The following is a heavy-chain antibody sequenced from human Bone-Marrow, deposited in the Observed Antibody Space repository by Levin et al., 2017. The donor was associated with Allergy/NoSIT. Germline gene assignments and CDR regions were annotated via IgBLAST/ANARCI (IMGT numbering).Heavy chain of an antibody. J-gene: IGHJ6*02. V-gene: IGHV3-33*01. D-gene: IGHD1-14*01. CDR2: IWHDGSNQ. Sequence: GESLKISCAASGFTFSSYGMHWVRQAPGKGLEWLAVIWHDGSNQFYADSVQGRFTISRDNTKNTLYVQMTSLRVEDTAIYYCVRDSGQLTTTQSYGVDVWGQGTTVTVSS. CDR3: VRDSGQLTTTQSYGVDV. CDR1: GFTFSSYG.